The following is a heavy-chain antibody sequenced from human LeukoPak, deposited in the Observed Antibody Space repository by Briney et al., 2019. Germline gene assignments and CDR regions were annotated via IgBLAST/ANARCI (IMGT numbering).Heavy chain of an antibody. CDR1: GGTFSSYA. CDR3: ARSSGVLRYFDCPRGTCDAFDI. V-gene: IGHV1-69*01. CDR2: IIAIFGRA. Sequence: SVKVSCKASGGTFSSYAISWVRQAPGQGLEWMGGIIAIFGRANYAQKFQGRVTITADESTSTAYMELSSLRSEDTAVYYCARSSGVLRYFDCPRGTCDAFDIWGQGTMVTVSS. J-gene: IGHJ3*02. D-gene: IGHD3-9*01.